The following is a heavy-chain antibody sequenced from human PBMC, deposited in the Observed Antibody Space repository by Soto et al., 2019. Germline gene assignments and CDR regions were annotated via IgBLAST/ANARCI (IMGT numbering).Heavy chain of an antibody. Sequence: LRLSCAASGFTFSSYARSWIRQHPGKGLEWIGYIYYSGSTYYNPSLKSRVTISVDTSKNQFSLKLSSVTAADTAVYYCARDPGYSGYDRYYYFDYWGQGTLVTVSS. V-gene: IGHV4-31*02. J-gene: IGHJ4*02. CDR3: ARDPGYSGYDRYYYFDY. D-gene: IGHD5-12*01. CDR1: GFTFSSYA. CDR2: IYYSGST.